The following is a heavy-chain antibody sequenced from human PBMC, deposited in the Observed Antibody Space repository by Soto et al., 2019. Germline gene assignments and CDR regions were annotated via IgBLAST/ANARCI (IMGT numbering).Heavy chain of an antibody. CDR3: AKAHLFYSNSFPFDY. V-gene: IGHV3-23*01. CDR2: ISGSGGST. J-gene: IGHJ4*02. Sequence: GGSLRLSCAASGFTFSSYAMSWVRQAPGKGLEWVSAISGSGGSTYYAGSVRGRFTISRDNSKNTLYLQMNSLRAEDTAVYYCAKAHLFYSNSFPFDYWGQGTLVTVSS. CDR1: GFTFSSYA. D-gene: IGHD4-4*01.